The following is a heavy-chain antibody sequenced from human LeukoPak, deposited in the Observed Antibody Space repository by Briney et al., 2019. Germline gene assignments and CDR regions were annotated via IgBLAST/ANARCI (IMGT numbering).Heavy chain of an antibody. V-gene: IGHV3-11*01. CDR1: GFTFSDYY. CDR2: ITGSGTTI. J-gene: IGHJ4*02. Sequence: GGSLRFSCAASGFTFSDYYMSWIRQAPGKGLEWVSYITGSGTTIYYADSVKGRFTISRDNTKNSLYLQMHSLRAEDTAVYYCAREGYSYGQCFDYWGQGTLVTVSS. CDR3: AREGYSYGQCFDY. D-gene: IGHD5-18*01.